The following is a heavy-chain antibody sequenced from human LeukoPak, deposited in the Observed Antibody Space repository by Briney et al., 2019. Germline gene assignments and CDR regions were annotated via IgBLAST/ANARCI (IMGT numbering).Heavy chain of an antibody. J-gene: IGHJ4*02. D-gene: IGHD6-19*01. CDR2: ISGDGGTT. Sequence: PGGSLRLSCAASGITFEDYAMHWVRQAPGKGLEWVSFISGDGGTTYYVDSVKGRFTISRDNSKTSLYLQMNSLRTEDTALYYCAKDQGASGWGAFDYWGQGTLVTVSS. CDR1: GITFEDYA. V-gene: IGHV3-43*02. CDR3: AKDQGASGWGAFDY.